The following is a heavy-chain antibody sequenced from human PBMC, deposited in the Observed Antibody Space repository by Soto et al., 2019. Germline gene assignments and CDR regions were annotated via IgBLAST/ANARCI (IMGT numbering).Heavy chain of an antibody. D-gene: IGHD6-6*01. Sequence: PGESLKISCQASGYRLSNYWITWVRQMPGKGLEWMGRIDPSDSYTNYSPSFQGHVTISADKSISTAYLQWSSLKASDTAMHYCARHPLVSYYYYGMDVWGQGTTVTVSS. V-gene: IGHV5-10-1*01. CDR1: GYRLSNYW. CDR2: IDPSDSYT. J-gene: IGHJ6*02. CDR3: ARHPLVSYYYYGMDV.